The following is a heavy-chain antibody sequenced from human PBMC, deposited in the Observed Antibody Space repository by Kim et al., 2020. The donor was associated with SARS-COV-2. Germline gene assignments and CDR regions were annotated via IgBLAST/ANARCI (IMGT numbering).Heavy chain of an antibody. J-gene: IGHJ4*02. V-gene: IGHV3-74*01. Sequence: FWMHWDRQRQGKGLERHTRISGDGGSTTYAESVKGRGTSSRDHDKNTVYLQLNGLRAEDSAVYYCARGYCSGGASTCYTLDSDDGGRGTLAT. CDR1: FW. CDR3: ARGYCSGGASTCYTLDSDD. CDR2: ISGDGGST. D-gene: IGHD2-15*01.